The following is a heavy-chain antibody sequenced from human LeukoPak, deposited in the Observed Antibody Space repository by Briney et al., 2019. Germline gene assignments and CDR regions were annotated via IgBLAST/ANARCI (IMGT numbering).Heavy chain of an antibody. D-gene: IGHD4-23*01. CDR2: IYYSGST. Sequence: SETLSLTCTISGGSISSYYWSWIRQPPGKGLEWIGYIYYSGSTNYNPSLKSRVTISVDTSKNQFSLKLSSVTAADTAVYYCARDGTSLGGNPSNDAFDIWGQGTMVTVSS. CDR3: ARDGTSLGGNPSNDAFDI. J-gene: IGHJ3*02. V-gene: IGHV4-59*01. CDR1: GGSISSYY.